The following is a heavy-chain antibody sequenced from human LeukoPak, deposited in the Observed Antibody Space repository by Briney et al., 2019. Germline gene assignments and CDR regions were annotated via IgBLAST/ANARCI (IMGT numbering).Heavy chain of an antibody. CDR1: GYTFTDYA. Sequence: GASVKVSCKASGYTFTDYAIHWVRQAPGQRLEWMGWINTGNGNTKYSQKFQDRVTLTRDTSASTVYMELSSLRSEDTGVYYCAREYYYDETPDYWGQGTLVTVSS. D-gene: IGHD3-22*01. J-gene: IGHJ4*02. V-gene: IGHV1-3*04. CDR2: INTGNGNT. CDR3: AREYYYDETPDY.